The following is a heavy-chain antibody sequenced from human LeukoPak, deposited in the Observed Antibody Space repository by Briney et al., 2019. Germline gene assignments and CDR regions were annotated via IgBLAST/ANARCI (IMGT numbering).Heavy chain of an antibody. V-gene: IGHV3-33*06. CDR1: GFTFSSYG. Sequence: GGSLRLSCAASGFTFSSYGMHWVRQAPGKGLEWVAVIWCDGSNKYYADSVKGRFTISRDNSKNTLYLQMNSLRAEDTAVYYCAKVADYGDDDDYWGQGTLVTVSS. CDR2: IWCDGSNK. J-gene: IGHJ4*02. CDR3: AKVADYGDDDDY. D-gene: IGHD4-17*01.